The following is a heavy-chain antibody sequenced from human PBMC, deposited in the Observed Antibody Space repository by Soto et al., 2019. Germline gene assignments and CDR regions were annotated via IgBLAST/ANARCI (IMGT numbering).Heavy chain of an antibody. CDR2: IYHSGTT. D-gene: IGHD3-22*01. CDR3: VRMSVVGYFDY. V-gene: IGHV4-4*02. CDR1: GASITGSDW. Sequence: QVHLQESGPGLVKPSGTLSLTCTVSGASITGSDWWSWVRQTPEKGVEGIGEIYHSGTTNYHPSHKSRVTISQDKSKNQFSLNLTSVTAADTAVYSCVRMSVVGYFDYWGRGSLVTVSS. J-gene: IGHJ4*02.